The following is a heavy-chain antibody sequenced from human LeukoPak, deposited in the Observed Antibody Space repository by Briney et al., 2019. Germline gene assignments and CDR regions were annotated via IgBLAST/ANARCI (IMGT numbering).Heavy chain of an antibody. CDR2: IYYSGST. V-gene: IGHV4-30-4*01. CDR1: GGSISSGDYY. Sequence: SETLPLTCTVSGGSISSGDYYWSWIRQPPGKGLEWIGYIYYSGSTYDNPSLRSRVTISVDTSKSQFSLKLSSVTAADTAVYYCARDHTLRYFDWLSSYYYGMDVWGQGTTVTVSS. CDR3: ARDHTLRYFDWLSSYYYGMDV. D-gene: IGHD3-9*01. J-gene: IGHJ6*02.